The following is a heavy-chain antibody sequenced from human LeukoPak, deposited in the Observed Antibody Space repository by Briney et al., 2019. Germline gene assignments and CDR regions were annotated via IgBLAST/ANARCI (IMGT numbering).Heavy chain of an antibody. CDR2: TVGGGDGT. J-gene: IGHJ4*02. Sequence: PGGSLRLSCAASGFTFSSTFMSWVRQAPGKGLEWVAVTVGGGDGTYYADSVKGRFTISRDNSKNTLYLQMNSLRAGDTAVYYCAKDNSSRQPYFDYWGQGTLVTVSS. CDR1: GFTFSSTF. CDR3: AKDNSSRQPYFDY. V-gene: IGHV3-23*01. D-gene: IGHD6-13*01.